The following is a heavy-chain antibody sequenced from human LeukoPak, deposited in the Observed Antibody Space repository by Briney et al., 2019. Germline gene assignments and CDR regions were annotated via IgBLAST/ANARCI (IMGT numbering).Heavy chain of an antibody. CDR2: IYYSGST. CDR1: GGSISSYY. Sequence: SETLSLTCTVSGGSISSYYWSWIRQPPGKGLEWIGYIYYSGSTNYNPSLKSRVTISVDTSKNQFSLKLSSVTAADTAVYYCATGQIAVAGGYPFHIWGQGTMVTVSS. D-gene: IGHD6-19*01. CDR3: ATGQIAVAGGYPFHI. V-gene: IGHV4-59*01. J-gene: IGHJ3*02.